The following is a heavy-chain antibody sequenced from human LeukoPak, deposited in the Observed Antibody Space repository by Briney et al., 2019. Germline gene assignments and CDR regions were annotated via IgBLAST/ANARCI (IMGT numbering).Heavy chain of an antibody. CDR2: ISTSSSYI. Sequence: GGSLRHSCAGSGFTFSRHSMNGVRQAPGKGLEWVSSISTSSSYIDYADSVKGRFTISRDNAKNSLYLQMNSLRAEDTAVYYCAELGITMIGGVWGKGTTVTLSS. CDR1: GFTFSRHS. J-gene: IGHJ6*04. CDR3: AELGITMIGGV. V-gene: IGHV3-21*01. D-gene: IGHD3-10*02.